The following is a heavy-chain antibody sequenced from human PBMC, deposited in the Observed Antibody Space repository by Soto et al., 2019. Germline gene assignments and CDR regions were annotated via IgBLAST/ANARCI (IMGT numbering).Heavy chain of an antibody. CDR2: IRSKAYGGTT. CDR3: TREPLDYSYYYGMDV. Sequence: GGSLRLSCTASGFTFGDYAMSWFRQAPGKGLEWVGFIRSKAYGGTTEYAASVKGRFTISRDDSKSIAYLQMNSLKTEDTAVYYCTREPLDYSYYYGMDVWGQGTTVTVSS. J-gene: IGHJ6*02. V-gene: IGHV3-49*03. CDR1: GFTFGDYA.